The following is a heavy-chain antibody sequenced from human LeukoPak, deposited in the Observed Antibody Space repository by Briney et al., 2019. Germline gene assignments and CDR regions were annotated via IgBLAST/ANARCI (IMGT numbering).Heavy chain of an antibody. Sequence: SETLSLTCTVSGGSINNVTYYWGWIRQPPGKGPEGIASMHFRGTTYYNPSLKSRVTVSEDTSKNQFSLTLTSVNAADTAIYYCARDTATGSYWGQGTLVTVSS. V-gene: IGHV4-39*07. CDR3: ARDTATGSY. J-gene: IGHJ4*01. D-gene: IGHD1-1*01. CDR1: GGSINNVTYY. CDR2: MHFRGTT.